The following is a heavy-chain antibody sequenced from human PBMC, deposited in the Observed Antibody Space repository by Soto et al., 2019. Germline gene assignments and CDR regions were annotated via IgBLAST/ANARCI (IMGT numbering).Heavy chain of an antibody. J-gene: IGHJ4*02. D-gene: IGHD2-15*01. CDR1: GFTFSSYD. CDR3: ARGDGSGGTCYLGYFDY. V-gene: IGHV3-21*01. Sequence: EVQLVESGGGLVKPGESLRLSCAASGFTFSSYDMHWVRQAPGGGLEWVSTISTTSFFTYYTDSVKGRFTISRDNAKNSLDLQMNSLRAEDTAVYYCARGDGSGGTCYLGYFDYWGQGTLVTVSS. CDR2: ISTTSFFT.